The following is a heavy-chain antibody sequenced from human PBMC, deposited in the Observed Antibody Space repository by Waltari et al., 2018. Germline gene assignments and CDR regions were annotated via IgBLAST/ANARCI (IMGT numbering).Heavy chain of an antibody. V-gene: IGHV4-38-2*02. CDR2: FFHGGNT. Sequence: QVQLQESGPRLVKPSETLSLTCNVSGYSINSGFYWGWVRQSPGKGLQWVGTFFHGGNTHYNPSLKSRVSMSVDPSNNQFSLRLTAVTAADTAVYYCARAGSTYGSGNYFNAWGPGTLVTVSS. CDR3: ARAGSTYGSGNYFNA. J-gene: IGHJ4*02. CDR1: GYSINSGFY. D-gene: IGHD3-10*01.